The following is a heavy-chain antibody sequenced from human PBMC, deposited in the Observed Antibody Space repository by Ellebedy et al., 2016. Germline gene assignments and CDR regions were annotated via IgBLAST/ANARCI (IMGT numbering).Heavy chain of an antibody. CDR1: GSSFSGYT. Sequence: GGSLRLXXAASGSSFSGYTMNWVRQAPGKGLDWVSSISSSGSNIFYSDSAKGRFIISRDNVKNLVFLQMNSLRVEDTGVYYCTRDGSEWSRDVWGQGTLVTVSS. CDR2: ISSSGSNI. D-gene: IGHD3-3*01. J-gene: IGHJ4*02. V-gene: IGHV3-21*06. CDR3: TRDGSEWSRDV.